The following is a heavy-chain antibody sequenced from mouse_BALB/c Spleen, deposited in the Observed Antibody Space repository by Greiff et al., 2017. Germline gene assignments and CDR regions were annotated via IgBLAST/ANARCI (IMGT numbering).Heavy chain of an antibody. J-gene: IGHJ2*01. Sequence: EVHLVESGGGLVKPGGSLKLSCAASGFTFSSYAMSWVRQTPEKRLEWVASISSGGSTYYPDSVKGRFTISRDNARNILYLQMSSLRSEDTAMYYCARGGVRPYYFDYWGQGTTLTVSS. CDR3: ARGGVRPYYFDY. V-gene: IGHV5-6-5*01. CDR2: ISSGGST. CDR1: GFTFSSYA. D-gene: IGHD2-14*01.